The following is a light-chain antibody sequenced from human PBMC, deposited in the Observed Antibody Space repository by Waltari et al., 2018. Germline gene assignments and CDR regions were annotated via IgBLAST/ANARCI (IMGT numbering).Light chain of an antibody. CDR1: NSLLDIEDVNTY. J-gene: IGKJ4*01. Sequence: EMMQTQTPLSVSVAHGETASSYCRSSNSLLDIEDVNTYLDWYLQKPGQSPQLLIYTPSYLASGVPARFSGSGSGTDFTLNISSVEPEDVGVYYCMQRTGFPLTFGGGTKVEIK. V-gene: IGKV2-40*01. CDR2: TPS. CDR3: MQRTGFPLT.